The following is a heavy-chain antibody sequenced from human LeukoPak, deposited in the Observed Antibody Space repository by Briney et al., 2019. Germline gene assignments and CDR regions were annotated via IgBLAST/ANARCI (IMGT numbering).Heavy chain of an antibody. V-gene: IGHV3-7*01. J-gene: IGHJ4*02. CDR1: GFTFSSHS. CDR2: IKHDGSEK. D-gene: IGHD3-16*01. Sequence: GGSLRLSCAASGFTFSSHSMNWVRQAPGKGLEWVANIKHDGSEKYYVDSVKGRFSISRDNAKKSLYLQINSLRAEDTAVYYCARALSHCLDYWGQGTLVTVSS. CDR3: ARALSHCLDY.